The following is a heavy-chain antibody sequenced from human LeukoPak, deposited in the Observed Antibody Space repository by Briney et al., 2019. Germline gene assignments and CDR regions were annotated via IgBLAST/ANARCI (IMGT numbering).Heavy chain of an antibody. D-gene: IGHD2-15*01. CDR1: GFTFSSYW. J-gene: IGHJ6*04. Sequence: PGGSPRLSCAASGFTFSSYWMSWVRQAPGKGLEWVANIKQDGSEKYYVDYVKGRFTISRAQAKNSLYLQMNSLRAEDTAVYYCARDRIEDIQDDSGYYYGMDVWGKGTTVTVSS. CDR3: ARDRIEDIQDDSGYYYGMDV. V-gene: IGHV3-7*03. CDR2: IKQDGSEK.